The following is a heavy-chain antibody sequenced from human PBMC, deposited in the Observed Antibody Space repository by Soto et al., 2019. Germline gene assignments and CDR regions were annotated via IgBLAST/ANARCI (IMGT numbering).Heavy chain of an antibody. D-gene: IGHD2-2*01. V-gene: IGHV3-23*01. CDR1: GFTFSSYA. J-gene: IGHJ4*02. CDR3: MRFSDQTFDY. CDR2: ISGSGGST. Sequence: PGGSLRLSCAASGFTFSSYAMSWVRQAPGKGLEWVSAISGSGGSTYYADSVKGRFTISRDNSKNTLYLQMNNLSAEDTAIFYYMRFSDQTFDYWGQGTLVTVSS.